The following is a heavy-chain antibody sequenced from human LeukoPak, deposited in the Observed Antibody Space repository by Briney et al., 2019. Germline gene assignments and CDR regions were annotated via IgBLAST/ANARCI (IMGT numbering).Heavy chain of an antibody. D-gene: IGHD6-13*01. J-gene: IGHJ3*02. CDR1: ASSFGSYS. CDR3: ARDRRVTAGYDAFDI. Sequence: GGSLRLSCTASASSFGSYSMHWVRQAPGKGLEWVAVIWHDGSNKWSADSVKGRFTISRDNSMNTLYLQMSSLRAEDTAVYYCARDRRVTAGYDAFDIWGQGTMVTVSS. V-gene: IGHV3-33*01. CDR2: IWHDGSNK.